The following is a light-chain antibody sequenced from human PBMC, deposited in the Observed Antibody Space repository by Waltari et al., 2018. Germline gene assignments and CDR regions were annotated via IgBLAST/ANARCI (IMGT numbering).Light chain of an antibody. CDR1: QSLSSW. V-gene: IGKV1-5*03. CDR2: QAS. J-gene: IGKJ1*01. Sequence: DIQMTQSPSTLSASVRDRVIITCRASQSLSSWLAWYQQKPGKAPELLIYQASSLKSGVPSRFSGSGSGTEFTLTISSLQPDDFATYFCHQYNTYSTFGQGTKVEIK. CDR3: HQYNTYST.